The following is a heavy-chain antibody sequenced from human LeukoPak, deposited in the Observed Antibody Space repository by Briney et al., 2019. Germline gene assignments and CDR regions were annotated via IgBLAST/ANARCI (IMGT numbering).Heavy chain of an antibody. V-gene: IGHV4-34*01. J-gene: IGHJ4*02. Sequence: PSETLSLTCAVYGGSFSGYYWSWIRQPPGKGLEWIGEINHSGSTNYNPSLKSRVTISVDTSKNQFSLKLSSVTAADTAVYYCAPPSAGDWGQGTLVTVSS. CDR1: GGSFSGYY. D-gene: IGHD3-10*01. CDR2: INHSGST. CDR3: APPSAGD.